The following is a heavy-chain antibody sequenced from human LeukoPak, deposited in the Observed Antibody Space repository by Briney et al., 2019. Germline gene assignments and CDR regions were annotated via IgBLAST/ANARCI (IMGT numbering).Heavy chain of an antibody. CDR3: ARAGRPMIGGVTPLEHFDS. Sequence: GASVKVSCKASGYTFTSYYMHWVRQAPGQGLEWMGIINPSGGSTSYAQKFQDRVTVTRDTPATTAYMELSSLRAEDTAVYYCARAGRPMIGGVTPLEHFDSWGQGNLVTVSS. CDR1: GYTFTSYY. CDR2: INPSGGST. D-gene: IGHD3-10*01. J-gene: IGHJ4*02. V-gene: IGHV1-46*01.